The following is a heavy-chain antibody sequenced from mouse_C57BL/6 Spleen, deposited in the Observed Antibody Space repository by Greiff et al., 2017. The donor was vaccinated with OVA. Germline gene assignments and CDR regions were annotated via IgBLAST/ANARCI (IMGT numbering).Heavy chain of an antibody. CDR1: GFSLTSYG. V-gene: IGHV2-6-1*01. D-gene: IGHD1-1*01. CDR2: IWSDGST. CDR3: ARHYYGRSYWYFDV. Sequence: VKVVESGPGLVAPSQSLSITCTVSGFSLTSYGVHWVRQPPGKGLEWLVVIWSDGSTTYNSALNSRLSISKDNSKSQVFRKMNSLQADDTAKYYCARHYYGRSYWYFDVWGTGTTVTVSS. J-gene: IGHJ1*03.